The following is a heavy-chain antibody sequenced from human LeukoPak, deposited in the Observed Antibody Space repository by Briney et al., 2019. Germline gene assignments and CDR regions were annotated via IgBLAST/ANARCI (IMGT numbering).Heavy chain of an antibody. Sequence: GGSLRLSCAASGFTFDDYAMHWVRQAPGKGLEWVSGISWNSGSIGYADSVKGRFTISRDNAKNSLYLQMNSLRAEDTALYYCAKDLSDSSGYYYTGGMDVWGQGTTVTVSS. V-gene: IGHV3-9*01. CDR3: AKDLSDSSGYYYTGGMDV. CDR2: ISWNSGSI. J-gene: IGHJ6*02. D-gene: IGHD3-22*01. CDR1: GFTFDDYA.